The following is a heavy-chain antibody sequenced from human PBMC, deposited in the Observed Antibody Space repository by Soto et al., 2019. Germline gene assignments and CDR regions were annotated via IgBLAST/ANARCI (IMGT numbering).Heavy chain of an antibody. Sequence: PGGSLRLSCAASGFTFSSYWMSWVRQAPGKGLEWVANIKQDGSEKYYVDSVKGRFTISRDDSNNSVYLQMNSLKTEDTAVYFCVRTIQPGTTTYFDSWGQGTLVTVSS. V-gene: IGHV3-7*05. J-gene: IGHJ4*02. CDR3: VRTIQPGTTTYFDS. CDR1: GFTFSSYW. CDR2: IKQDGSEK. D-gene: IGHD1-1*01.